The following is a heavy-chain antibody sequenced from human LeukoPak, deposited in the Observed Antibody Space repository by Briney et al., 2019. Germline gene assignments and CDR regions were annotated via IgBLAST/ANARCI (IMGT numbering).Heavy chain of an antibody. V-gene: IGHV1-2*02. D-gene: IGHD3/OR15-3a*01. Sequence: ASVKVSCKASGYTFTGYYMHWVRQAPGQGLEWMGWINPNSGGTNYAQKFQGRVTMTRDTSISTAYMELSRLRSDDTAVYYCARSRLGGLKDPYFYYWGQGTLVTVSS. CDR3: ARSRLGGLKDPYFYY. CDR1: GYTFTGYY. J-gene: IGHJ4*02. CDR2: INPNSGGT.